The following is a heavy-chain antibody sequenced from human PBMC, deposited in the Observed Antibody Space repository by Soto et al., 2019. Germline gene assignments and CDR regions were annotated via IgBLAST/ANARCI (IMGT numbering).Heavy chain of an antibody. Sequence: VASVKVSCRASGGTFSSYAISWVRQAPGQGLEWMGGIIPIFGTANYAQKFQGRVTITADESTSTAYMELSSLRSEDTAVYYCARDLYDILTDYGMDVWGQGTTVPVS. CDR1: GGTFSSYA. V-gene: IGHV1-69*13. CDR3: ARDLYDILTDYGMDV. J-gene: IGHJ6*02. D-gene: IGHD3-9*01. CDR2: IIPIFGTA.